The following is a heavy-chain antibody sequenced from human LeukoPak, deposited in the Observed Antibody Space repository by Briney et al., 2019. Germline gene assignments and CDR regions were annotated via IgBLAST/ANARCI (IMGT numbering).Heavy chain of an antibody. J-gene: IGHJ5*02. CDR1: GFTFSDYY. D-gene: IGHD3-3*01. CDR3: AGASDYDFWSGYYGFDP. CDR2: ISSSGSTI. Sequence: GGSLRLSCAASGFTFSDYYMSWIRQAPGKGLEWVSYISSSGSTIYYADSVKGRFTISRDNAKNSLYLQMNSLRAEDTAVYYCAGASDYDFWSGYYGFDPWGQGTLVTVSS. V-gene: IGHV3-11*01.